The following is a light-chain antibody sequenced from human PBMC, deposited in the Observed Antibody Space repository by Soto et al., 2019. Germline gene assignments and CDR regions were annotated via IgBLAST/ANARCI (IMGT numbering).Light chain of an antibody. CDR1: SSNIGAGYD. V-gene: IGLV1-40*01. CDR3: QYYDSSLSGPVV. Sequence: QSVLTQPPSVSGAPGQRVTISCTGSSSNIGAGYDVHWYQQLPGTAPKLLIYGNSNRPSGVPDRFSGSKSGTSASLAITGLQAADEADYYCQYYDSSLSGPVVFGGGTKLTVL. J-gene: IGLJ2*01. CDR2: GNS.